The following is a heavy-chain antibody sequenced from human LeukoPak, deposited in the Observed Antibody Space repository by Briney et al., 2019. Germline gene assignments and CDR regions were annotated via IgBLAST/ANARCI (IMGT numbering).Heavy chain of an antibody. CDR2: TYLRSKWLY. J-gene: IGHJ6*04. D-gene: IGHD2-8*01. V-gene: IGHV6-1*01. CDR1: GDGVSSNNVA. Sequence: PSQTLSLTCAISGDGVSSNNVAWNWIRQSPSRGLEWLGRTYLRSKWLYDYASSVKSRIIVNADTSTNQFSLQLKSMTPEDTAVYYCARSVRSHYSHYYGMDVWGRGTTVIVSA. CDR3: ARSVRSHYSHYYGMDV.